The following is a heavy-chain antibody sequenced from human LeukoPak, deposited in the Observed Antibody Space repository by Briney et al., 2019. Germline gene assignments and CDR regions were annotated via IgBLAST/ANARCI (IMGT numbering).Heavy chain of an antibody. J-gene: IGHJ5*02. D-gene: IGHD2-21*01. Sequence: SETLSLTCTVSADSISSGCDYWSGSREPAGKGLEGVGRIYINGTTNYKPSLKSRVTISADTSKNTLSLKMSAVSATDTAVYYCARFERFRFDPGGEGTRVTVSS. CDR2: IYINGTT. CDR1: ADSISSGCDY. V-gene: IGHV4-61*02. CDR3: ARFERFRFDP.